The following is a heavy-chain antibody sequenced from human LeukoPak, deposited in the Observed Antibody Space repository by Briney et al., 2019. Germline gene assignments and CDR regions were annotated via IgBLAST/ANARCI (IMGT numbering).Heavy chain of an antibody. Sequence: SETLSLTCTVSGGSISSYYWSWIRQPPGKGLERIGYIYYSGSTNYNPSLKSRVTISVDTSKNQFSLKLSSVTAADTAVYYCAGTGYSSSWSRLNFDYWGQGTLVTVSS. J-gene: IGHJ4*02. CDR2: IYYSGST. CDR1: GGSISSYY. V-gene: IGHV4-59*01. D-gene: IGHD6-13*01. CDR3: AGTGYSSSWSRLNFDY.